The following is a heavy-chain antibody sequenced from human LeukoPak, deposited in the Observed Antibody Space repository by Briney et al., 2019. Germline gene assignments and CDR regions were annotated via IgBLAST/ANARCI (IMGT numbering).Heavy chain of an antibody. D-gene: IGHD1-7*01. Sequence: PGGSLRLSCAASGFTFSSYGMHWVRQAPGKGLEWVAVISYDGSNKYYADSVKGRFTISRDNAKNSLYLQMNSLRDEDTAVYYCARSRYNWNYGGYWGQGTLVTVSS. CDR3: ARSRYNWNYGGY. J-gene: IGHJ4*02. V-gene: IGHV3-30*03. CDR2: ISYDGSNK. CDR1: GFTFSSYG.